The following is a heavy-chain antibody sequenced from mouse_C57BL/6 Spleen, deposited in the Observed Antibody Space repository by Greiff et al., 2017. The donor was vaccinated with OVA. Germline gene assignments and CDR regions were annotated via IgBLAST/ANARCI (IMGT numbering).Heavy chain of an antibody. D-gene: IGHD1-1*01. V-gene: IGHV5-17*01. CDR3: ARVYYYGSSPYWYFDV. CDR2: ISSGSSTI. J-gene: IGHJ1*03. Sequence: DVHLVESGGGLVKPGGSLKLSCAASGFTFSDYGMHWVRQAPEKGLEWVAYISSGSSTIYYADTVKGRFTISRDNAKNTLFLQMTSLRSEDTAMYYCARVYYYGSSPYWYFDVWGTGTTVTVSS. CDR1: GFTFSDYG.